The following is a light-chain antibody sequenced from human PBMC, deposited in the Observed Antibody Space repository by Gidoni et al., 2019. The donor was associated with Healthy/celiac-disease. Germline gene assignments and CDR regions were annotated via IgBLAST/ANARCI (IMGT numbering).Light chain of an antibody. J-gene: IGKJ1*01. Sequence: DIQMTQSPSSLSASVGDRVTITCRASQGISNYLACYQQKPGKVPKLLIYAAYTLQSGVPSRFSGSGSVTDFTLTISSLQPEDVATYYCQKYNSAPWTFXXXTKVEIK. CDR3: QKYNSAPWT. CDR1: QGISNY. CDR2: AAY. V-gene: IGKV1-27*01.